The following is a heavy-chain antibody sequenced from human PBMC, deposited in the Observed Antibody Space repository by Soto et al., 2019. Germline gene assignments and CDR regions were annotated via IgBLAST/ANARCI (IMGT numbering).Heavy chain of an antibody. CDR2: INQSGNT. CDR1: GGSFSGYY. Sequence: QVHLQQWGAGVLKPSETLSLTCAVSGGSFSGYYWTWIRQIPGKGLEWIGEINQSGNTKYNPSFMSRVTMSVDTSRNQFSLKLRSVTAADTAVYYCARPSYALNWDFHYGMQVWGQGTSVTVSS. J-gene: IGHJ6*02. D-gene: IGHD2-2*01. V-gene: IGHV4-34*01. CDR3: ARPSYALNWDFHYGMQV.